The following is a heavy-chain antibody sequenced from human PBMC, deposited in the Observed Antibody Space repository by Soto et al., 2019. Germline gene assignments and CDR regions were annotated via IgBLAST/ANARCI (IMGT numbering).Heavy chain of an antibody. CDR1: VGSVSSASYY. Sequence: SETLSLISSFSVGSVSSASYYWSWIRHLTGQGLELIRYIYYNESTNYNPSLKRPVTISVDTSKKQFSLKLSSVTAADTAVYYCAIGGLLGLYYWGHGTMVTVSS. CDR2: IYYNEST. J-gene: IGHJ4*01. D-gene: IGHD3-22*01. CDR3: AIGGLLGLYY. V-gene: IGHV4-61*01.